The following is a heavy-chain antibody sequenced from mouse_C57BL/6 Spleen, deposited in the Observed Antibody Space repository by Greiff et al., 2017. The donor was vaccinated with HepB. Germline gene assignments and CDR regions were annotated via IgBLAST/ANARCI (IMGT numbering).Heavy chain of an antibody. CDR2: INPYNGGT. J-gene: IGHJ4*01. Sequence: EVMLVESGPVLVKPGASVKMSCKASGYTFTDYYMNWVKQSHGKSLEWIGVINPYNGGTSYNQKFKGKATLTVDKSSSTAYMELNSLTSEDSAVYYCARGGDAMDYWGQGTSVTVSS. CDR1: GYTFTDYY. CDR3: ARGGDAMDY. V-gene: IGHV1-19*01.